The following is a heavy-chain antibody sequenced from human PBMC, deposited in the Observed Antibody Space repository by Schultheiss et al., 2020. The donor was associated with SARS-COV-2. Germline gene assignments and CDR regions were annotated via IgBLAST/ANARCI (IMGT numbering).Heavy chain of an antibody. V-gene: IGHV4-4*09. CDR1: GDSISRYY. Sequence: SQTLSLTCIVSGDSISRYYWSWIRQPPGKGLEWIGYIFHSGSTYSNPSLKSRVTISLDTSKNQFSLKLTSVTAADTAVYYCARRKQISPPRDYYYMDVWGTGTTVTVSS. CDR3: ARRKQISPPRDYYYMDV. CDR2: IFHSGST. J-gene: IGHJ6*03. D-gene: IGHD2-15*01.